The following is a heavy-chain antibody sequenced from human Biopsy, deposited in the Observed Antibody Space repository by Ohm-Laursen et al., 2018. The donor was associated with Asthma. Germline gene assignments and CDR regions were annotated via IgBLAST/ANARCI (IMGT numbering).Heavy chain of an antibody. CDR2: ISKDASTQ. V-gene: IGHV3-30*01. J-gene: IGHJ3*02. CDR3: VRDGTDDAFDI. D-gene: IGHD1-1*01. CDR1: GFSFSNFA. Sequence: SLRLSCSASGFSFSNFAIHWVRQAPGKGLEWVGVISKDASTQDYADSVKGRFTMARDNSKNTLDLQMNSLREEDTAVYYCVRDGTDDAFDIWGQGTMVTVSS.